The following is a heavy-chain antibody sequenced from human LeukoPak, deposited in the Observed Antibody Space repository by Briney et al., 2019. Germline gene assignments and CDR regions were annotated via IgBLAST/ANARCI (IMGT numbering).Heavy chain of an antibody. CDR2: IKQDGSEK. J-gene: IGHJ2*01. V-gene: IGHV3-7*01. CDR1: GFTFSSYS. D-gene: IGHD3-16*01. CDR3: ARDLGAGDWYFDL. Sequence: PGGSLRLSCAASGFTFSSYSMNWVRQAPGKGLEWVANIKQDGSEKYYVDSVKGRFTISRDNAKNSLYLQMNSLRAEDTAVYYCARDLGAGDWYFDLWGRGTLVTVSS.